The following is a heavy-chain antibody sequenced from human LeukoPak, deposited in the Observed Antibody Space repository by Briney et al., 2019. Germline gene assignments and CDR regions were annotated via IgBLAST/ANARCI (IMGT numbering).Heavy chain of an antibody. V-gene: IGHV3-21*01. D-gene: IGHD5-12*01. CDR2: ISGSSSYT. CDR3: ARGTTGGYSPSH. J-gene: IGHJ4*02. CDR1: GXTFSTYS. Sequence: GGSLRLSCAASGXTFSTYSMNWVRQAPGKGLEWVSSISGSSSYTFYADSLRGRFTISRDNAKNSLYLQMNSLRAEDTAMYYCARGTTGGYSPSHWGQGTLVTVSS.